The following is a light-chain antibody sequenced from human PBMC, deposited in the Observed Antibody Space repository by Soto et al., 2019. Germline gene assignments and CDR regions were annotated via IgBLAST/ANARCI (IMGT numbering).Light chain of an antibody. CDR2: DAS. Sequence: EIVLTQSRATLSLSPGERATLSCRASQSVSSYLAWYQQKPGQSPRLLIYDASNRATGIPVRFSGSGSGTDFTLTISSLEPEDFAVYYCQQRSNWPPEYTFGQGTKLEIK. V-gene: IGKV3-11*01. CDR1: QSVSSY. J-gene: IGKJ2*01. CDR3: QQRSNWPPEYT.